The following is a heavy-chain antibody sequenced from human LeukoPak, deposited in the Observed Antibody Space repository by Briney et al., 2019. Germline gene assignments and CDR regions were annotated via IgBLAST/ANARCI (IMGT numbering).Heavy chain of an antibody. V-gene: IGHV1-69*06. CDR3: ARRDTATASDY. D-gene: IGHD5-18*01. CDR1: GGTFSSYA. J-gene: IGHJ4*02. CDR2: IIPIFGTA. Sequence: SVKVSCKASGGTFSSYAISWVRQAPGQGLEWMGGIIPIFGTANYAQKFQGRVTITADKSTSTAYMELGSLRSEDTAVYYCARRDTATASDYWGQGTLVTVSS.